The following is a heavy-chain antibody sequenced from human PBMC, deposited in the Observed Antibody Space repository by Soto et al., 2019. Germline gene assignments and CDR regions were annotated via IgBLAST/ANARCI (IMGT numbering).Heavy chain of an antibody. Sequence: SLKVACKASGGSFSSYAISWVRQAPGQGLEWMGGIIPIFGTANYAQKFQGRVTITADKSTSTAYMELSSLRSEDTAVYYCAREEGRGARYYYYGMDVWGQGTTVTVSS. CDR1: GGSFSSYA. CDR3: AREEGRGARYYYYGMDV. V-gene: IGHV1-69*06. D-gene: IGHD3-10*01. CDR2: IIPIFGTA. J-gene: IGHJ6*02.